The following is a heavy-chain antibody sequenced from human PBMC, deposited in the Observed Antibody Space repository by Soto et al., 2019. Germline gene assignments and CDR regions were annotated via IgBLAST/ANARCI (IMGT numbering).Heavy chain of an antibody. CDR3: ARGGYDFWSGNWFDP. J-gene: IGHJ5*02. CDR2: INHSGST. V-gene: IGHV4-34*01. D-gene: IGHD3-3*01. CDR1: GGSFSGYY. Sequence: QVQLQQWGAGLLKPSETLSLTCAVYGGSFSGYYWSWIRQPPGKGLEWIGEINHSGSTNYNPSLKSRVTRSVDTSKNQVSLKLSSVTAADTAVYYCARGGYDFWSGNWFDPWGQGTLVTVSS.